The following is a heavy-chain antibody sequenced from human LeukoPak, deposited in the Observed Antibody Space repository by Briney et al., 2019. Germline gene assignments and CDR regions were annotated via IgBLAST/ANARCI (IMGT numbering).Heavy chain of an antibody. D-gene: IGHD2-2*01. Sequence: AGSLRLSCAASGFTFSSYAMSWVRQAPGKGLEWVSAISGSGGSTYYADSVKGRFTISRDNSKNTLYLQMNSLRAEDTAVYYCAKHPAAMDGGYYYYYGMDVWGKGTTVTVSS. CDR3: AKHPAAMDGGYYYYYGMDV. CDR1: GFTFSSYA. J-gene: IGHJ6*04. CDR2: ISGSGGST. V-gene: IGHV3-23*01.